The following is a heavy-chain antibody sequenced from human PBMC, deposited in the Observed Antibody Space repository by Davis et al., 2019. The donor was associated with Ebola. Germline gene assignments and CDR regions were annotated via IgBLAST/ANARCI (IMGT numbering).Heavy chain of an antibody. V-gene: IGHV3-74*01. Sequence: GESLKISCAASGFTFSSYWMHWVRQAPGKGLVWVSRINSDGSSTSYADSVKGRFTISRDNAKNTLYLQMNSLRAEDTAVYYCARGLLRYSYYYGMDVWGQGTTVTVSS. J-gene: IGHJ6*02. CDR3: ARGLLRYSYYYGMDV. D-gene: IGHD3-9*01. CDR1: GFTFSSYW. CDR2: INSDGSST.